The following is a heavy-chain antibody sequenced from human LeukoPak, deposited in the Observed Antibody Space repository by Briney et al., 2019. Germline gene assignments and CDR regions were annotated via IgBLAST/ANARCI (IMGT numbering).Heavy chain of an antibody. CDR3: ARARRGYCSSTSCYTWGGLFDY. CDR2: IKQDGSEK. J-gene: IGHJ4*02. D-gene: IGHD2-2*02. V-gene: IGHV3-7*01. Sequence: GGSLRLSCAASGFTFSSYWMSWVRQAPGKGLEWVANIKQDGSEKYYVDSVKGRFTISRDNAKNSLYLQMNSLRAEDTAVYYCARARRGYCSSTSCYTWGGLFDYWGQGTLVTVSS. CDR1: GFTFSSYW.